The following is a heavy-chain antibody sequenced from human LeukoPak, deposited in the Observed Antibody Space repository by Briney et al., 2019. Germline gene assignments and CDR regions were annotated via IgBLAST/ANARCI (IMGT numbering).Heavy chain of an antibody. CDR3: ARVRYSYGLLFDH. CDR1: GGSISSYY. Sequence: SETLSLTCTVSGGSISSYYWSWIRQPPGKGLEWIGYIYYSGSTNYNPSLKSRVTISVDTSKNQFSLKLSSVTAADTAVYYCARVRYSYGLLFDHWGQGTLVTVSS. V-gene: IGHV4-59*01. J-gene: IGHJ4*02. D-gene: IGHD5-18*01. CDR2: IYYSGST.